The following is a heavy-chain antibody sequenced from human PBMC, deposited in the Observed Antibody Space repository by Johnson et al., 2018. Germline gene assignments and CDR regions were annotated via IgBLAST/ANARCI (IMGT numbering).Heavy chain of an antibody. CDR3: AKEVGGYNSISCYPYKDMDV. CDR2: ISYDGSNK. D-gene: IGHD2-2*01. Sequence: QVQLVQSGGGVVQPGGSLRLSCAASGFTFSSYGMHWVRQAPGKGLEWVAVISYDGSNKYYADSVKGRVTISRDNSKNTLYLQMNILRAEDTAVYDCAKEVGGYNSISCYPYKDMDVWGKGTTVTGS. CDR1: GFTFSSYG. V-gene: IGHV3-30*18. J-gene: IGHJ6*03.